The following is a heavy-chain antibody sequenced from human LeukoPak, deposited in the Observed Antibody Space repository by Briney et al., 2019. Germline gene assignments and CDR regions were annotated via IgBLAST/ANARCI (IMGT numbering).Heavy chain of an antibody. CDR3: ARDDGSSSWYRGYFDY. J-gene: IGHJ4*02. CDR1: GGSISSSNW. V-gene: IGHV4-4*02. CDR2: IYHSGST. Sequence: PSETLSLTCAVSGGSISSSNWWSWVRQPPGKGLEWIGEIYHSGSTNYNPSLKSRVTISVDKSKNQFSLKLSSVTAADTAVYYCARDDGSSSWYRGYFDYWGQGTLVIVSS. D-gene: IGHD6-13*01.